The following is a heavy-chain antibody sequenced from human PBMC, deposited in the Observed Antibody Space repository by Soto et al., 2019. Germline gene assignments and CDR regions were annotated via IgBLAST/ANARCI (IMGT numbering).Heavy chain of an antibody. D-gene: IGHD4-17*01. V-gene: IGHV4-61*01. J-gene: IGHJ4*02. Sequence: PSDTLSLTCSFSGFSVSDKTYYWSWIRQPPGKRLEWIGYVYYSGTTNYNPSLKSRVTISVDLSKNQFSLRLSSVTTADTALYYCARTTAVPNTLRSRYFFDYWGQGTMVNVS. CDR1: GFSVSDKTYY. CDR2: VYYSGTT. CDR3: ARTTAVPNTLRSRYFFDY.